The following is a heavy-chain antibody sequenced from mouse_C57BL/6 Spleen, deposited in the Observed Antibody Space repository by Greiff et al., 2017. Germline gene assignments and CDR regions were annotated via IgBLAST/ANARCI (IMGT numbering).Heavy chain of an antibody. J-gene: IGHJ3*01. CDR1: GYTFTSYG. CDR3: ARVPGRDPWFAY. CDR2: IDPSDSYT. V-gene: IGHV1-69*01. Sequence: VQLLQPGAELVMPGASVKLSCKASGYTFTSYGMHWVKQRPGQGLEWIGEIDPSDSYTNYNQKFKGMSTLTVDKASSTAYMQLSSLTSEDSAVYYCARVPGRDPWFAYWGQGTLVTVSA.